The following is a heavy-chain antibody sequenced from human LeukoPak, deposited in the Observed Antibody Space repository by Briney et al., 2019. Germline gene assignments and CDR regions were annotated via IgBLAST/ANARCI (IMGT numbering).Heavy chain of an antibody. J-gene: IGHJ5*02. CDR1: GFTFSSYW. V-gene: IGHV3-7*01. D-gene: IGHD6-13*01. CDR2: IKQDGSEK. CDR3: ARTRAAAGYSSFWFDP. Sequence: GGSLRLSCAASGFTFSSYWMSWVRQAPGKGLEWVANIKQDGSEKYYVDSVKGRFTISRDNAKNTLYLQMNSLRTEDTAVYYCARTRAAAGYSSFWFDPWGQGTLVTVSS.